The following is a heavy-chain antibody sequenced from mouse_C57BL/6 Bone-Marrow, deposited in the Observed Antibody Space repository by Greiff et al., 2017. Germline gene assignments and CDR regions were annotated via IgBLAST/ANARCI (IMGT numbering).Heavy chain of an antibody. J-gene: IGHJ2*01. CDR1: GYSFTGYY. Sequence: EVQLKESGPELVKPGASVKISCKASGYSFTGYYMNWVKQSPEKSLEWIGEINPSTGGTTYNQKFKAKATLTVDKSSSTAYMQLKSLTSEDSAVYYCVYGNFLDYWGQGTTLTVSS. CDR2: INPSTGGT. D-gene: IGHD2-1*01. CDR3: VYGNFLDY. V-gene: IGHV1-42*01.